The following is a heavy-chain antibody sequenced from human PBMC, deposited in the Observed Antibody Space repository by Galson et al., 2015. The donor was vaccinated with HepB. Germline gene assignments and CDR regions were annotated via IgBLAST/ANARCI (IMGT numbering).Heavy chain of an antibody. CDR1: GGSFSGYY. Sequence: ETLSLSCAVDGGSFSGYYWSWIRQPPGEGLGWIGEINHSGSTNYEPSLKSRVTISADTSKNQFSLKLSSVTAADTAVYYCARGRRDIVVVPAARYYYYMDVWGKGTTVTVSS. CDR3: ARGRRDIVVVPAARYYYYMDV. J-gene: IGHJ6*03. D-gene: IGHD2-2*01. CDR2: INHSGST. V-gene: IGHV4-34*01.